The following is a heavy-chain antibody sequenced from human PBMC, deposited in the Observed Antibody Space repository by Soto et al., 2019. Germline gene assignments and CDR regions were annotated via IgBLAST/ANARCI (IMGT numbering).Heavy chain of an antibody. Sequence: GGSLRLSCAASGFTFSDYYMSWIRQAPGKGLEWVSYISRNSSTIGYADSVKGRFTISRDNAKNSLYLQMNSLRAEDTALYYCAKDMGIAVAGSPFDYWGQGTLVTVSS. CDR2: ISRNSSTI. D-gene: IGHD6-19*01. J-gene: IGHJ4*02. CDR1: GFTFSDYY. V-gene: IGHV3-11*01. CDR3: AKDMGIAVAGSPFDY.